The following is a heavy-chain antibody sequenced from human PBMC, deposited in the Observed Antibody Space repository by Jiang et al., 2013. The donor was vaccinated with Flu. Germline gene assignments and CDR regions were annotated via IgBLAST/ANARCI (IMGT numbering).Heavy chain of an antibody. CDR1: GFTFNNYW. CDR2: IKQDGSAK. Sequence: VQLVESGGGLVQPGGSLRLSCVASGFTFNNYWMSWVRQAPGKGLEWVANIKQDGSAKYFVDSVKGRFTISRDNAKNSLYMQMNSLRAEDTALYYCARDRRIPYGGNDFWGQGALVTVSS. CDR3: ARDRRIPYGGNDF. D-gene: IGHD4-23*01. V-gene: IGHV3-7*03. J-gene: IGHJ4*02.